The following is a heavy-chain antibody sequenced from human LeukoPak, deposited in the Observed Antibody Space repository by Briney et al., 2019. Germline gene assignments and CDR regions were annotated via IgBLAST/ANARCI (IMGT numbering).Heavy chain of an antibody. Sequence: SETLSLTCTVSGYSISSGYYWGWIRQPPGKGLEWIGSIYHSGSTYYNPSLKSRVTISVDTSKNQFSLKLSSVTAADTAVYYCARESYSSGWFDYWGQGTLVTVSS. J-gene: IGHJ4*02. V-gene: IGHV4-38-2*02. CDR1: GYSISSGYY. CDR3: ARESYSSGWFDY. D-gene: IGHD6-19*01. CDR2: IYHSGST.